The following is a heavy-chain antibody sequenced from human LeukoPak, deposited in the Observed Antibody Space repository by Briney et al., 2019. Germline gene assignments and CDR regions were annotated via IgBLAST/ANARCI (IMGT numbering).Heavy chain of an antibody. J-gene: IGHJ4*02. CDR2: ISYDGSNK. CDR1: GFTFSSYG. V-gene: IGHV3-30*03. D-gene: IGHD5-18*01. CDR3: ARASVDTAMVDY. Sequence: GGSLRLSCAASGFTFSSYGMHWVRRAPGKGLEWVAVISYDGSNKYYADSVKGRFTISRDNSKNTLYLQMNSLRAEDTAVYYCARASVDTAMVDYWGQGTLVTVSS.